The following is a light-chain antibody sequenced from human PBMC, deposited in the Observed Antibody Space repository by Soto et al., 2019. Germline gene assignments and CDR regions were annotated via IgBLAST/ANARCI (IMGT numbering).Light chain of an antibody. CDR3: HHYYGTSPIS. CDR2: GAS. V-gene: IGKV3-20*01. J-gene: IGKJ5*01. CDR1: QSVSSRF. Sequence: GSALSPGTLSFSLGEGAPHSYQASQSVSSRFAWYQHKSGQEPSLLLSGASRRATGIPDRFSGSGAGTDFTLTIIRLEPEDFALYYCHHYYGTSPISFGQGTRLEI.